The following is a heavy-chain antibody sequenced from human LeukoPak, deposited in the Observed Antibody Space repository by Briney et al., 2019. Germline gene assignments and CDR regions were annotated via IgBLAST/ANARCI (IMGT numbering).Heavy chain of an antibody. J-gene: IGHJ4*02. CDR3: ARAWGSLYYFDH. D-gene: IGHD3-16*01. V-gene: IGHV1-2*02. CDR2: INPNNGLT. Sequence: ASVKVSCKASGYSFTGYFLHWVRQAPGQGLEWMGWINPNNGLTNYTQKFKGRVTMTRDTSNATGYMERNSLTSDDTAVCYCARAWGSLYYFDHWGQGTLVTVSS. CDR1: GYSFTGYF.